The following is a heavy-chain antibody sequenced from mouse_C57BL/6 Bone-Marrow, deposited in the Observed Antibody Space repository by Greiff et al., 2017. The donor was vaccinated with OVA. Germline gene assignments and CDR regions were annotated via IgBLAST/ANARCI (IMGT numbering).Heavy chain of an antibody. CDR2: IWSGGRT. V-gene: IGHV2-2*01. CDR3: DSRAGTTVGKGMDY. J-gene: IGHJ4*01. CDR1: GFSLTSYG. Sequence: VQLQESGPGLVQPSQSLSITCTVSGFSLTSYGVHWVRQTPGKGLEWLGVIWSGGRTDYNAAFISRLSISKDNSKSHVFFEMNSLQADDTAIYYCDSRAGTTVGKGMDYWGQGTTVTVSS. D-gene: IGHD1-1*01.